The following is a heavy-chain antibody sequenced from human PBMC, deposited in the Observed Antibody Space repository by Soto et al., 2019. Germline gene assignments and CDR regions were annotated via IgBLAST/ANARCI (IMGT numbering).Heavy chain of an antibody. J-gene: IGHJ5*02. D-gene: IGHD3-22*01. CDR3: ANADYYDSSGYYFRWFDP. CDR1: GGTFSSYA. V-gene: IGHV1-69*13. CDR2: IIPIFGTA. Sequence: ASVKVSCKASGGTFSSYAISWVRQAPGQGLEWMGGIIPIFGTANYAQKFQGRVTITADESTSTAYMELSSLRSEDTAVYYCANADYYDSSGYYFRWFDPWGQGTLVTVSS.